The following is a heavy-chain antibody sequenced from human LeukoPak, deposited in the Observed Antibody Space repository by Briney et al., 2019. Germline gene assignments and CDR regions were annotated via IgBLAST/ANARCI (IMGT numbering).Heavy chain of an antibody. CDR3: ARHIAVADHYFDY. J-gene: IGHJ4*02. CDR1: GYSISSGYY. Sequence: SETLSLTCTVSGYSISSGYYWGWIRQPPGKGLEWIGSIYYSGSTYYNPSLKSRVTISVDTSKNQFSLKLSSVTAADTAVYYCARHIAVADHYFDYWGQGTLVTVSS. CDR2: IYYSGST. V-gene: IGHV4-38-2*02. D-gene: IGHD6-19*01.